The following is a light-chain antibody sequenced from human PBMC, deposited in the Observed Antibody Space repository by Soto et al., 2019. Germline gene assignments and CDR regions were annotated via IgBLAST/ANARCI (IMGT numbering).Light chain of an antibody. V-gene: IGLV1-44*01. CDR3: AAWDDSLNGPV. CDR2: GLN. Sequence: QAVVTQPPSASGTPGQRVTISCSGASSNIGSNTVNWYQQLPGTAPKLLIYGLNQRPSGVPDRFSGSKSDTSASLAISGLQSEDEADYYCAAWDDSLNGPVFGGGTKVTVL. CDR1: SSNIGSNT. J-gene: IGLJ2*01.